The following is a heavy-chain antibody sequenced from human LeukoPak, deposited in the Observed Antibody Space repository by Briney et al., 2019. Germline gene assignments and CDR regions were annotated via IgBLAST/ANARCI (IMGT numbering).Heavy chain of an antibody. D-gene: IGHD1-1*01. Sequence: PSQTLSLTCTVSGGSISSGSYYWSWIRQPAGTGLEWIGHIYTSGSTNYNPSLKSRVTISVDTSMNQFSLKLSSVTAADTAVYYCARDGTTFGALDIWGQGTMVTVSS. V-gene: IGHV4-61*09. CDR2: IYTSGST. J-gene: IGHJ3*02. CDR1: GGSISSGSYY. CDR3: ARDGTTFGALDI.